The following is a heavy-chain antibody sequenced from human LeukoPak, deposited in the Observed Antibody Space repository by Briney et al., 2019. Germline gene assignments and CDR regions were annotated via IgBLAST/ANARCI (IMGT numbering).Heavy chain of an antibody. D-gene: IGHD1-26*01. V-gene: IGHV5-51*01. CDR3: ARRVVGATQGSYYFDY. CDR1: GYSFTSYW. Sequence: GKSLKISCKGSGYSFTSYWIGWVRQMPGKGLEGMGIIYPGDSDTRYSPSFQGQVTISADKSISTAYLQWSSLKASDTAMYYCARRVVGATQGSYYFDYWGQGTLVTVSS. J-gene: IGHJ4*02. CDR2: IYPGDSDT.